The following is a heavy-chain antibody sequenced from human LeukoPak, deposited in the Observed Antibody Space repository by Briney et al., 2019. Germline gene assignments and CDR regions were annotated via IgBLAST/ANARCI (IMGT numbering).Heavy chain of an antibody. D-gene: IGHD1-26*01. CDR3: AKGGWELPDLFFDY. J-gene: IGHJ4*02. Sequence: GGSLRLSCAASGFNLFNTYWIHWVRQAPGKGLEWVSAISGSGGSTYYADSVKGRFTISRDNSKNTLYLQMNSLRAEDTAVYYCAKGGWELPDLFFDYWGQGTLVTVSS. CDR1: GFNLFNTYW. V-gene: IGHV3-23*01. CDR2: ISGSGGST.